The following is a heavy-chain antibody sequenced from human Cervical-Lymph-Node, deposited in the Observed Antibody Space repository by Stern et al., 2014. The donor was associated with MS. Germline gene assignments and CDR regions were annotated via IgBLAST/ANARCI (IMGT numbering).Heavy chain of an antibody. Sequence: QLVQSGAEVKKPGASVKVFCKASGYTFTSHDLNWVRQATGQGLEWMGWMNPNNGNTGYAQKFQDRVTMTRDTSISTAYMELSSLTSEDTAVYYCARRDCSGGSCYMGVSHWGQGTLVTVSS. J-gene: IGHJ4*02. D-gene: IGHD2-15*01. V-gene: IGHV1-8*01. CDR3: ARRDCSGGSCYMGVSH. CDR1: GYTFTSHD. CDR2: MNPNNGNT.